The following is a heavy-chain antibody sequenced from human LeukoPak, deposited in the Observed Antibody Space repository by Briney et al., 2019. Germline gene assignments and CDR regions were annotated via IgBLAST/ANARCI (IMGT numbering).Heavy chain of an antibody. D-gene: IGHD2-21*02. CDR1: GFIFSDYG. Sequence: GGSLRLSCAASGFIFSDYGMSWARQAPGKGLEWVSVISSTGGNTCYADSVKGRFTISRDNSKNTVYLQMNSLRAEDTALYYCSKEGSDDYYFDYWGQGTLLTVSS. V-gene: IGHV3-23*01. CDR3: SKEGSDDYYFDY. J-gene: IGHJ4*02. CDR2: ISSTGGNT.